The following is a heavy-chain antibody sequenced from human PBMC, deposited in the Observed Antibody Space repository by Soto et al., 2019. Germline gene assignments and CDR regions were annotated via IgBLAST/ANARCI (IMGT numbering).Heavy chain of an antibody. J-gene: IGHJ4*02. V-gene: IGHV1-69*02. CDR2: IIPILGIA. Sequence: SVKVSCKASGGTFSSYTIGWVRQAPGQGLEWMGRIIPILGIANYAQKFQGRVTITADKSTSTAYMELSSLRSEDTAVYYCARHETLHGDYDYWGQGTLVTVSS. D-gene: IGHD4-17*01. CDR1: GGTFSSYT. CDR3: ARHETLHGDYDY.